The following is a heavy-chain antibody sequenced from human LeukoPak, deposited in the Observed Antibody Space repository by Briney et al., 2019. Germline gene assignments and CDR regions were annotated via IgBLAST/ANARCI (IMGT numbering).Heavy chain of an antibody. CDR2: INPNSGGT. V-gene: IGHV1-2*02. CDR3: ASLSYYDLSGYFY. CDR1: GYPFIGNY. D-gene: IGHD3-22*01. Sequence: ASVKVSCKASGYPFIGNYIHRVRQAPGQGLEWMGWINPNSGGTQYSQKFQGRVTLTRDTSITTGYMELSGLTSDDTAVYYCASLSYYDLSGYFYWGQGTLVTVSS. J-gene: IGHJ4*02.